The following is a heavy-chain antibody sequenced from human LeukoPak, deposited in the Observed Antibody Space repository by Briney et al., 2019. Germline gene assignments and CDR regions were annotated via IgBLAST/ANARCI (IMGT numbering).Heavy chain of an antibody. CDR3: ASSGVGLMTTVTTSYGMDV. J-gene: IGHJ6*02. V-gene: IGHV1-8*02. Sequence: ASVKVSCKASGYTFTGYYMHWVRQATGQGLEWMGWMNPNSGNTGYAQKFQGRVTMTRNTSISTAYMELSSLRSEDTAVYYCASSGVGLMTTVTTSYGMDVWGQGTTVTVSS. D-gene: IGHD4-17*01. CDR2: MNPNSGNT. CDR1: GYTFTGYY.